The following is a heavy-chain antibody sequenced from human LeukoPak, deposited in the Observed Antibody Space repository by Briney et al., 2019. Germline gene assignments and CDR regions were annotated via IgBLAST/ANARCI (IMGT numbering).Heavy chain of an antibody. D-gene: IGHD5-12*01. J-gene: IGHJ5*02. CDR2: ISGSGGST. V-gene: IGHV3-23*01. CDR1: GFTFSSYA. Sequence: GGSLRLSCAASGFTFSSYAMSWVRQAPGKGLEWVSAISGSGGSTYYADSVKGRFTISRDNSKNTLYLQMNSLRAEDTAVYYCAKAGYSGYDLPVLYNWFDPWGQGTLVTVSS. CDR3: AKAGYSGYDLPVLYNWFDP.